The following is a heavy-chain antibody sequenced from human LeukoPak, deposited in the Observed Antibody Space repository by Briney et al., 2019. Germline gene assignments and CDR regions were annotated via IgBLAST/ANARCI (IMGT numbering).Heavy chain of an antibody. CDR3: ARAGPATMVRGVIGY. V-gene: IGHV3-21*01. J-gene: IGHJ4*02. D-gene: IGHD3-10*01. CDR2: ISSSSSYI. CDR1: GFTFSSYS. Sequence: PGGSLRLSCAASGFTFSSYSMNWVRQAPGKGLEWVSSISSSSSYIYYADSVKGRFTISRDNAKNSLYLQMNSLRAEDTAVYYCARAGPATMVRGVIGYWGQGTLVTVSS.